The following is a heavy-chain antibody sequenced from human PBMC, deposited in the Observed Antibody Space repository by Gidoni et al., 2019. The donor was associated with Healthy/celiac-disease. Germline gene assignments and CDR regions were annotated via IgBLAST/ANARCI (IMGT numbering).Heavy chain of an antibody. CDR2: IYHSGST. CDR1: GYSISSGYY. CDR3: ARESQYDDY. D-gene: IGHD2-8*01. J-gene: IGHJ4*02. V-gene: IGHV4-38-2*02. Sequence: QVQLQESGPGLVKPSETLSLTCAVSGYSISSGYYWGWIRQPPGKGLEWIGSIYHSGSTYYNPSLKSRVTISVDTSKNQFSLKLSSVTAADTAVYYCARESQYDDYWGQGTLVTVSS.